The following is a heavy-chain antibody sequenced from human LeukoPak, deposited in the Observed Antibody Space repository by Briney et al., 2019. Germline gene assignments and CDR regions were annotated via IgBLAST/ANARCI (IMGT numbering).Heavy chain of an antibody. Sequence: KPSETLSLTCTVSGGSIRSNYWSWIRQTPGKGLEWIAYINYSGNTNNNPSLKSRVTISIDTSKSQFSLKLSSVTAADTAMYYCARHGQDTGNFYAHFDYWGQGTLVTVSS. CDR1: GGSIRSNY. D-gene: IGHD1-26*01. CDR3: ARHGQDTGNFYAHFDY. CDR2: INYSGNT. V-gene: IGHV4-59*08. J-gene: IGHJ4*02.